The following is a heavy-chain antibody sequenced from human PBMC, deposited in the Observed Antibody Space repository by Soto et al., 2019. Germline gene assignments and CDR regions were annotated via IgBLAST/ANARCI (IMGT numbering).Heavy chain of an antibody. CDR1: GFTFSRYA. CDR2: ISYDGSKK. D-gene: IGHD6-19*01. CDR3: ATDSSGWYRYYSYYGMAV. J-gene: IGHJ6*02. V-gene: IGHV3-30-3*01. Sequence: QVQLVESGGGVVQTGRSLRLSCAVSGFTFSRYAMHRFRQAPGKGLEWEAVISYDGSKKYYADSVKGRFTISRDNSKNTLYLQMNSLSAEDTAVYYCATDSSGWYRYYSYYGMAVWGQGTTVTVSS.